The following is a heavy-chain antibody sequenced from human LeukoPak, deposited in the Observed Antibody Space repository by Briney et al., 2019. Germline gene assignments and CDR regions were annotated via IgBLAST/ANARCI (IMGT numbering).Heavy chain of an antibody. CDR2: IRYDGSNK. CDR3: AKAALSGGDSYYMDV. CDR1: GFTFSSYG. Sequence: QPGGSLRLSCAASGFTFSSYGMHWVRQAPGKGLECVAFIRYDGSNKYYADSVKGRFTISRDYSKNTLYLQMNSLRAEDTAVYYCAKAALSGGDSYYMDVCGKGTTVTVSS. J-gene: IGHJ6*03. V-gene: IGHV3-30*02. D-gene: IGHD3-16*02.